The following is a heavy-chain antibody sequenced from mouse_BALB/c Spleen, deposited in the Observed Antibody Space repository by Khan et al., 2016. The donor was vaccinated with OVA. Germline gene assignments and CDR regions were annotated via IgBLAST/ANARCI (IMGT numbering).Heavy chain of an antibody. CDR3: TEGLFLCYFDY. J-gene: IGHJ2*01. D-gene: IGHD6-1*01. Sequence: EVQLVESGGGLVKPGGSLKLSCAASGFTFSSYAMPWVRQTPETRLEWVASISTGGFASYPDSVMGRFTISRDNARDNLYLQMSSLMSEDTSIYYCTEGLFLCYFDYWGQGTTLTVSS. CDR1: GFTFSSYA. V-gene: IGHV5-6-5*01. CDR2: ISTGGFA.